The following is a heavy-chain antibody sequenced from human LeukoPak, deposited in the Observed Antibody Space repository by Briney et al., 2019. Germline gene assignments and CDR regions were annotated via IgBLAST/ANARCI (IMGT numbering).Heavy chain of an antibody. CDR1: GFTFSDYY. Sequence: NPGGSLRLSCAASGFTFSDYYMSWIRQAPGKGLEWVSYISSSGSTIYYADSVKGRFTISRDNAKNSLYLQMNSLRAEDTAVYYCASFIVGATNGAFDIWGQGTMVTVSS. D-gene: IGHD1-26*01. CDR3: ASFIVGATNGAFDI. CDR2: ISSSGSTI. J-gene: IGHJ3*02. V-gene: IGHV3-11*04.